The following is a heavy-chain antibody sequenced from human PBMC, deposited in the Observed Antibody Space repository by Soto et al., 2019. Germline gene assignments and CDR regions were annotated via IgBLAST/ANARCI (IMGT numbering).Heavy chain of an antibody. V-gene: IGHV1-2*06. D-gene: IGHD3-16*01. J-gene: IGHJ6*02. CDR2: INPNSGGT. CDR3: GRVEDYDYVWGSPYYYGMDV. CDR1: GYIFTDYY. Sequence: GASVKVSCKASGYIFTDYYMHWVRQAPGQELGWMGRINPNSGGTNYAQKFQGRVTMTTDTSTSTAYMELRSLRSDDTAVYYCGRVEDYDYVWGSPYYYGMDVWGQGTTVTVSS.